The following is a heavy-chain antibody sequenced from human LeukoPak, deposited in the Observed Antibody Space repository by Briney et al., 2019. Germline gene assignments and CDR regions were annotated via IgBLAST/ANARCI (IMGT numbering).Heavy chain of an antibody. CDR1: GYTFTSYY. J-gene: IGHJ4*02. D-gene: IGHD3-22*01. CDR2: INPSGGST. V-gene: IGHV1-46*01. CDR3: ARGRGVYYDSSGYSFDY. Sequence: ASVKVSCKASGYTFTSYYMHWVRQAPGQGLEWMGIINPSGGSTSYAQEFQGRVTMTRDTSTSTVYMELSSLRSEDTAVYYCARGRGVYYDSSGYSFDYWGQGTLVTVSS.